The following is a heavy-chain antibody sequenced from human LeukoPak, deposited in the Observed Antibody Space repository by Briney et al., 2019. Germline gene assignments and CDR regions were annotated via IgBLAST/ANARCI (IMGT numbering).Heavy chain of an antibody. CDR3: ARDHSYSGSYFKGGGDY. V-gene: IGHV1-18*01. Sequence: ASVKVSCKASGYTFTSYGISWVRQAPGQGLEWMGWIRAYNGNTNYAQKLQGRVTMTTDTSTSTAYMELRSLRSDDTAVYYCARDHSYSGSYFKGGGDYWGQGTLVTVSS. D-gene: IGHD1-26*01. CDR1: GYTFTSYG. CDR2: IRAYNGNT. J-gene: IGHJ4*02.